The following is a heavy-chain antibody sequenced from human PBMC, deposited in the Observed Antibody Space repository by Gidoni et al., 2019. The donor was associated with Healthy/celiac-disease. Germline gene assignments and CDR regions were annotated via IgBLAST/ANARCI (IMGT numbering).Heavy chain of an antibody. CDR2: IIPMLGIA. J-gene: IGHJ3*02. V-gene: IGHV1-69*04. CDR3: ARAGGLATSNAFDI. D-gene: IGHD3-16*01. Sequence: QGLEWMGRIIPMLGIANNAQKFQGRVTITADNSTSTAYMELSSLRSEDTAVYYCARAGGLATSNAFDIWGQGTMVTVSS.